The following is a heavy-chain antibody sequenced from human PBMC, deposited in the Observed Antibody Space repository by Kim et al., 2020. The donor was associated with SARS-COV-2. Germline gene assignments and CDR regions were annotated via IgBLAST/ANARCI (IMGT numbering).Heavy chain of an antibody. Sequence: ASVKVSCKASGYTFTSYGISWVRQAPGQGLEWMGWISAYNGNTNYAQKLQGRVTMTTDTSTSTAYMELRSLRSDDTAVYYCASGRQYSSSSRPLLYFDYWGQGTLVTVSS. J-gene: IGHJ4*02. CDR2: ISAYNGNT. D-gene: IGHD6-13*01. CDR3: ASGRQYSSSSRPLLYFDY. V-gene: IGHV1-18*01. CDR1: GYTFTSYG.